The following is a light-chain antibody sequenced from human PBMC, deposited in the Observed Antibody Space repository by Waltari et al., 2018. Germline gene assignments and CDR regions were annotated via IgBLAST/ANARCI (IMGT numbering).Light chain of an antibody. V-gene: IGKV3D-15*01. J-gene: IGKJ1*01. CDR2: RAS. Sequence: EVVMTQPPATLSVSPGERVSLSCRASQSATTSLAWYQQTPGQAPRLLLYRASTRAAGVPDRFSGSGSGTEFTLTISSLQSEDSAIYYCQQYNIWPWTFGPGTNVDIK. CDR1: QSATTS. CDR3: QQYNIWPWT.